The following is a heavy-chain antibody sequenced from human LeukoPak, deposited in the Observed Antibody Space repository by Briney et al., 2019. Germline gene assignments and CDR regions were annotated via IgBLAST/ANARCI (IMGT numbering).Heavy chain of an antibody. CDR3: ARQLGYCSSTSCYADKVDY. CDR1: GGSISSSSYY. V-gene: IGHV4-39*01. CDR2: IYYSGST. Sequence: PSETLSLTCTVSGGSISSSSYYWGWIRQPPGKGLEWIGGIYYSGSTYYNPSLKSRVTISVDTSKNQFSLKLSSVTAADAAVYYCARQLGYCSSTSCYADKVDYWGQGTLVTVSS. D-gene: IGHD2-2*01. J-gene: IGHJ4*02.